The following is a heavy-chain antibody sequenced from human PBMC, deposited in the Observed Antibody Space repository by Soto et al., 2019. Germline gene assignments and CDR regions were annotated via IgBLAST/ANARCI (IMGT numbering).Heavy chain of an antibody. CDR3: ARSGITLFGVVSIPPHYYSGLDV. CDR1: GGTFNTYA. D-gene: IGHD3-3*01. J-gene: IGHJ6*02. Sequence: QVQLVQSGAEVKQPGSSVKVSCKASGGTFNTYAISWVRQAPGQGLEWMGGIIPIFGIGNDAQKFQGRVTITADEYTGTAYMELSSLRSGDTGVYYCARSGITLFGVVSIPPHYYSGLDVWGQGTTVIVSS. V-gene: IGHV1-69*01. CDR2: IIPIFGIG.